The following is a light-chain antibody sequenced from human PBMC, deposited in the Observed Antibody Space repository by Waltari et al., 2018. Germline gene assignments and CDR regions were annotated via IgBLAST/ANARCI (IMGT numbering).Light chain of an antibody. Sequence: QSALTQPASVSGSPGQSITISCTGTSSDVGGYNFVSWYQHHPGKAPKLLIYDVNNRPSGVSDRFSGSKSGNTASLTISGLQAEDEADYYCNSYTSSTSVVFGGGTQLTVL. V-gene: IGLV2-14*03. CDR2: DVN. CDR1: SSDVGGYNF. CDR3: NSYTSSTSVV. J-gene: IGLJ2*01.